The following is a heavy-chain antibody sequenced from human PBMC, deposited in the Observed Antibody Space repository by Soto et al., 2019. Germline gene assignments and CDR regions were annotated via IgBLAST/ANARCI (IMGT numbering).Heavy chain of an antibody. J-gene: IGHJ4*02. Sequence: ASVKVSCKASGGTFGSFAISWVRQAPGQALEWMGGFVPLYTAAKYAQRLQGRLTITADESTTTVYMELTSLRSDDTAMYYRAREGFSGAYFVYWGQGTLVTVSS. CDR1: GGTFGSFA. CDR2: FVPLYTAA. D-gene: IGHD3-10*01. V-gene: IGHV1-69*13. CDR3: AREGFSGAYFVY.